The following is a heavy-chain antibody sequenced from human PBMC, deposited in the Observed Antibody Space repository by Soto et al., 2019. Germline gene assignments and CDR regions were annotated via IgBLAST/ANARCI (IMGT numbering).Heavy chain of an antibody. CDR3: ARVCYGDYGPTDY. CDR2: ISSSSSYI. CDR1: GFTFSRYS. V-gene: IGHV3-21*01. J-gene: IGHJ4*02. D-gene: IGHD4-17*01. Sequence: EVQLVESGGGLVKPGGSLRLSCAASGFTFSRYSMNWVRQAPGKGLEWVSSISSSSSYIYYADSVKGRFTISRDNAKNSLYLQMNSLRAEDTAVYYCARVCYGDYGPTDYWGQGTLVTVSS.